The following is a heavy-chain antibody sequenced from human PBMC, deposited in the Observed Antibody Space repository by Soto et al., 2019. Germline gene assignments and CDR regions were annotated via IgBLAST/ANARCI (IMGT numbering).Heavy chain of an antibody. CDR1: GGSISSYY. Sequence: SETLSLTCTVSGGSISSYYWSWIRQPPGKGLEWIGYIYYSGSTNYNPSLKSRVTISVDTSKNQFSLKLSSVTAADTAVYYCARGGPYTATYYYYYGMDVWGQGTTVT. J-gene: IGHJ6*02. CDR3: ARGGPYTATYYYYYGMDV. CDR2: IYYSGST. D-gene: IGHD2-21*02. V-gene: IGHV4-59*01.